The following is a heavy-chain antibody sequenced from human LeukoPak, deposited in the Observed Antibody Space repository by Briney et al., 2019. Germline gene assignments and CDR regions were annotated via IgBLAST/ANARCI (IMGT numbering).Heavy chain of an antibody. D-gene: IGHD3-9*01. CDR2: ISPSGRT. V-gene: IGHV4-59*12. CDR1: GGSITRYY. CDR3: AREGYYDILTPPAEFDY. Sequence: SETLSLTCSVSGGSITRYYWTWIRQPPGKGLEWIGYISPSGRTNFNPSLKSRVTISTDTSKSSFSLRLSSVTAADTAVYYCAREGYYDILTPPAEFDYWGQGTLVTVSS. J-gene: IGHJ4*02.